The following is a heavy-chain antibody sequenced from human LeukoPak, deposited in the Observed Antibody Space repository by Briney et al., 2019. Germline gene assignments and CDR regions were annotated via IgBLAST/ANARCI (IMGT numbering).Heavy chain of an antibody. CDR2: IYYSGST. V-gene: IGHV4-59*01. D-gene: IGHD3-10*01. CDR3: ARGLNMRFVTMVRGVTVDY. Sequence: SETLSLTCTVSGGSISRYYWSWIRQPPGKGLEWIGYIYYSGSTNSNPSLKSRVTISVDTSNNQFSLKLRSVTAADTAVYYCARGLNMRFVTMVRGVTVDYWGQGTLVTVSS. CDR1: GGSISRYY. J-gene: IGHJ4*02.